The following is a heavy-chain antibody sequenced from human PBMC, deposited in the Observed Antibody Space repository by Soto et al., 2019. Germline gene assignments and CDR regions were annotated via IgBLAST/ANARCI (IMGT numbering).Heavy chain of an antibody. CDR1: GFIFSSYA. Sequence: EVHLLESGGGLVQPGGSLRLSCAASGFIFSSYAMNWVRQAPGKGLDWVSGISGRGDTIHYADSVKGRFTISRDNAQNTLYLQMNSLRAEDTAVYYCAKHRYCSGEFSERFANWGQGTLVIVSS. D-gene: IGHD2-15*01. J-gene: IGHJ4*02. CDR2: ISGRGDTI. V-gene: IGHV3-23*01. CDR3: AKHRYCSGEFSERFAN.